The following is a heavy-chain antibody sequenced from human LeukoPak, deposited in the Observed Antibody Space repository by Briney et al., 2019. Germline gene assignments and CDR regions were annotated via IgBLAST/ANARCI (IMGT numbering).Heavy chain of an antibody. CDR2: ISNGTTYI. CDR3: ARDHPVTTSIDY. V-gene: IGHV3-21*01. Sequence: GGPVRLPCAASGFNFRSFCMKWLRQAPGKGLEWVSFISNGTTYIYYADSVKGRFTISKDDAKNSLYLQMNSLRVEDTAVYYCARDHPVTTSIDYWGQGTLVTVSS. CDR1: GFNFRSFC. D-gene: IGHD4-17*01. J-gene: IGHJ4*02.